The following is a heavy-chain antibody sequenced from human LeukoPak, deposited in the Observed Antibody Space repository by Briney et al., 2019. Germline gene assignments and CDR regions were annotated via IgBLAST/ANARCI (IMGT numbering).Heavy chain of an antibody. CDR3: ARGVGTMVRGVLIYYYYGMDV. CDR1: GGSISSGGYS. J-gene: IGHJ6*02. CDR2: IYHSGST. Sequence: SETLSLTCAVSGGSISSGGYSWSWVRQPPGKGLEWIGYIYHSGSTYYNPSLRSRVTISVDRSKNQFSLKLSSVTAADTAVYYCARGVGTMVRGVLIYYYYGMDVWGQGTTVTVSS. D-gene: IGHD3-10*01. V-gene: IGHV4-30-2*01.